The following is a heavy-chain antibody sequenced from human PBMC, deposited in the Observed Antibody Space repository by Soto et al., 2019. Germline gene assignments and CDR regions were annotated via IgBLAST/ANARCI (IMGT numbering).Heavy chain of an antibody. D-gene: IGHD6-6*01. CDR1: GGSFSGYY. CDR2: VNHSGST. V-gene: IGHV4-34*01. J-gene: IGHJ6*02. Sequence: PSETLSLTCAVYGGSFSGYYWSWIRQPPGKGLEWIGEVNHSGSTNYNPSLKSRVTISVDTSKNQFSLKLSSVTAADTAVYYCARGRGSSAPPPDLYYYYGMDVWGQGTTVTVSS. CDR3: ARGRGSSAPPPDLYYYYGMDV.